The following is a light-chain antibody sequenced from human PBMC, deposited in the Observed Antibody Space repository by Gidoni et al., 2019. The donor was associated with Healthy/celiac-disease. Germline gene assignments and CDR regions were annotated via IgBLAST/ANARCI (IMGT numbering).Light chain of an antibody. J-gene: IGLJ1*01. Sequence: QSALTQPASVSGSPRPSITISCTGTSSDVGGYNYVSWYQQHPGKAPKLMIYDVSNRPSGVSNRFSGSKSGNTASLTISGLQAEDEADYYCSSYTSSSTLGVFGTGTKVTVL. CDR1: SSDVGGYNY. CDR2: DVS. CDR3: SSYTSSSTLGV. V-gene: IGLV2-14*03.